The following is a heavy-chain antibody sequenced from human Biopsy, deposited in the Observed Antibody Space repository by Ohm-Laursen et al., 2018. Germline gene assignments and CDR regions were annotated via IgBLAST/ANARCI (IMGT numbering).Heavy chain of an antibody. V-gene: IGHV1-69*06. D-gene: IGHD3-10*01. CDR2: IIPTFDTP. Sequence: SSAKVSCKASGGTFSSYVIRWVRQAPGQGLEWMGRIIPTFDTPTYAPDFQGRVTFTADKSTGTAHLDLSRLRSEDTAIYYCAGGAAKGNPYDHWGQGTLVTVSS. J-gene: IGHJ5*02. CDR3: AGGAAKGNPYDH. CDR1: GGTFSSYV.